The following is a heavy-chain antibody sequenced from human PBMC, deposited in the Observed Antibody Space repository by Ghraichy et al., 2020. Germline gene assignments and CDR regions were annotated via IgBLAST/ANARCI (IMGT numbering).Heavy chain of an antibody. Sequence: ETLSLTCNVSDGSISSYYWSWIRQSPGKGLEWIGYIHHSGNTNQNPSLKTRVTMSVDTSKNQFSLRLSSVTAADTAVYYCARVLLTGTTPPRGYFDFWGQGALVTVSS. CDR2: IHHSGNT. CDR1: DGSISSYY. V-gene: IGHV4-59*01. CDR3: ARVLLTGTTPPRGYFDF. J-gene: IGHJ4*02. D-gene: IGHD1-20*01.